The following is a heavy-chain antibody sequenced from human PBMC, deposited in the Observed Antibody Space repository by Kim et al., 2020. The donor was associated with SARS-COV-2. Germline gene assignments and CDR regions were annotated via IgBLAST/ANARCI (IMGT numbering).Heavy chain of an antibody. Sequence: NYAQKVQGRVTITADKSTSTAYMELSSLRSEDTAVYYCALTGDGGWFDPWGQGTLVTVSS. J-gene: IGHJ5*02. V-gene: IGHV1-69*02. D-gene: IGHD7-27*01. CDR3: ALTGDGGWFDP.